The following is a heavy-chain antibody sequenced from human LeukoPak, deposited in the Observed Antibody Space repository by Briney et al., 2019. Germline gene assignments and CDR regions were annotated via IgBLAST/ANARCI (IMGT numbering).Heavy chain of an antibody. CDR2: IYYSGST. CDR1: GGSISSYY. J-gene: IGHJ4*02. Sequence: SETLSLTCTVSGGSISSYYWSWIRQPPGKGLEWIGYIYYSGSTNYNPSLKSRVTISVDTSKNQFSLQLSSVTAADTAVYYRAVRTSRGRFNWGQGTLVTVSS. V-gene: IGHV4-59*01. D-gene: IGHD3-16*01. CDR3: AVRTSRGRFN.